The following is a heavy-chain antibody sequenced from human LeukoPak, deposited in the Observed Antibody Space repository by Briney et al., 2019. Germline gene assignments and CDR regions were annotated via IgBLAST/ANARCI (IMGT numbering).Heavy chain of an antibody. Sequence: SETLSLTCAVYGGSFSGYYWSWIRQPPGKGLEWIGEINHSGSTNYNPSLKSRVTISVDTSKNQFSLKLSSVTAADTAVYYCVPARGVYGWFDPWGQGTLVNVSS. D-gene: IGHD3-10*01. CDR1: GGSFSGYY. J-gene: IGHJ5*02. CDR2: INHSGST. V-gene: IGHV4-34*01. CDR3: VPARGVYGWFDP.